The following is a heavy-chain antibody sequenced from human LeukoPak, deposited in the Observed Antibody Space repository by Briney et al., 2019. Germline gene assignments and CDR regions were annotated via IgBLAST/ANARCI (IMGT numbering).Heavy chain of an antibody. CDR3: SRGYSSSWYSYYYMDV. V-gene: IGHV1-2*02. D-gene: IGHD6-13*01. CDR1: GYTFTGYY. Sequence: ASVKVSCKASGYTFTGYYMHWVRQAPGQGLEWMGWINPNSGGKNYAQKFQGRVTMTGDTSISTAYMELSRLRSDDTAVYYCSRGYSSSWYSYYYMDVWGKGTTVTISS. CDR2: INPNSGGK. J-gene: IGHJ6*03.